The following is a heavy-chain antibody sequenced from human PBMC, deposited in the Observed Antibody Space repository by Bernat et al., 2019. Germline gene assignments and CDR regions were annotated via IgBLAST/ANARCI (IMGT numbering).Heavy chain of an antibody. CDR2: ISSSSSYI. V-gene: IGHV3-21*01. D-gene: IGHD2-15*01. Sequence: EVQLVESGGGLVKPGGSLRLSCAASGFTFSSYSMNWVRQAPGKGLEWVSSISSSSSYIYYADSVKGRFTISRDNAKNSLYLQMNSLRAEDTAVYYCARDIEDIVVVVVATGFDYWGQGTLVTVSS. CDR1: GFTFSSYS. J-gene: IGHJ4*02. CDR3: ARDIEDIVVVVVATGFDY.